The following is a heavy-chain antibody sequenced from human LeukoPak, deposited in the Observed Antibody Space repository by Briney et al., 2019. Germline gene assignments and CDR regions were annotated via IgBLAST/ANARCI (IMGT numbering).Heavy chain of an antibody. CDR2: LSYSGNT. CDR3: ARFRTGYDY. Sequence: SETLSLTCSVSGDSINGGGYYWGWIRQPPGKGLEWIGSLSYSGNTYINPSLESRVSILVDTSENQFSLKLTSVTAADTAVYYCARFRTGYDYWGQGTLVTVSS. CDR1: GDSINGGGYY. J-gene: IGHJ4*02. D-gene: IGHD3/OR15-3a*01. V-gene: IGHV4-39*07.